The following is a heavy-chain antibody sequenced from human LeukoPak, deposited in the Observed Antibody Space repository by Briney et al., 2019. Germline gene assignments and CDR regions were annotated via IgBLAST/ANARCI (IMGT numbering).Heavy chain of an antibody. CDR2: IYYIGRT. D-gene: IGHD6-13*01. J-gene: IGHJ4*02. CDR1: GASISTYY. Sequence: SETLSLTCTVSGASISTYYWSWIRQPPGKGLEWIGYIYYIGRTSYNPSLKSRVTMSVDTSKNQFSLKVTSVTAADTAVYYCARDGQQLGNWGQGTLVTVSP. CDR3: ARDGQQLGN. V-gene: IGHV4-59*01.